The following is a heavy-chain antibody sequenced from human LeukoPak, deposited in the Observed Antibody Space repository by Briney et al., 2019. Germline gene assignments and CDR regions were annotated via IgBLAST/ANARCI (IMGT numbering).Heavy chain of an antibody. Sequence: SETLSLTCTVPGGSISSYYWSWIRQPPGKGLEWIGYIYYSGSTNYNPSLKSRVTISVDTSKNQFSLKLSSVTAADTAVYYCASGGPYYYGSGSYPHWGQGTLVTVSS. CDR1: GGSISSYY. CDR3: ASGGPYYYGSGSYPH. J-gene: IGHJ4*02. CDR2: IYYSGST. V-gene: IGHV4-59*01. D-gene: IGHD3-10*01.